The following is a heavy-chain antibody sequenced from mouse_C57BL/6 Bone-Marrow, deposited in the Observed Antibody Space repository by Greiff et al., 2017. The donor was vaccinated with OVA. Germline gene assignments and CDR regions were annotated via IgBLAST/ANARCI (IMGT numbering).Heavy chain of an antibody. J-gene: IGHJ2*01. CDR1: GYTFSSYG. CDR2: IYPRSGNN. CDR3: AREGGLRRFDY. D-gene: IGHD2-2*01. V-gene: IGHV1-81*01. Sequence: VQLQQSGAELARPGASVTLSCKASGYTFSSYGISWVKQRTGQGLEWIGEIYPRSGNNYYNEKFKGKATLTADKSSSTAYMELRSLTSEDSSVYFCAREGGLRRFDYWGQGTTLTVSS.